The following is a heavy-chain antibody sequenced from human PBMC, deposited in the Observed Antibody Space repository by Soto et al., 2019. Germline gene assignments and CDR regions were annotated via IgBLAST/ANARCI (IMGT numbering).Heavy chain of an antibody. CDR3: ARDTDSAGSRPADFDL. Sequence: EVQLMESGGGVVRPGGSLRLSCAASGFIFGDYGMSWVRQAPGKGLEWVAGINWSGSTTTYADSVKGRFTISRDNAKNSLYLEMNSLRDEDTALYYCARDTDSAGSRPADFDLGGQGTMVTVSS. V-gene: IGHV3-20*04. CDR2: INWSGSTT. J-gene: IGHJ3*01. CDR1: GFIFGDYG. D-gene: IGHD6-13*01.